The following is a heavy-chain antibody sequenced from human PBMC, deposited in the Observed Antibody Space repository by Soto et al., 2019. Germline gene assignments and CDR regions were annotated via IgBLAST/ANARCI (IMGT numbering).Heavy chain of an antibody. CDR1: GFTVSGNY. CDR2: IYSDGTT. J-gene: IGHJ5*02. V-gene: IGHV3-66*01. Sequence: EVQLVESGGGLVQPGGSLRLSCAASGFTVSGNYMTWVRQAPGKGLEWVSLIYSDGTTYYADSVKGRFTISRDNSKNTVYLQMNSLRVEDTAVYYCAREGRGYYELRRSYWFDRWGQGTLVTVSS. CDR3: AREGRGYYELRRSYWFDR. D-gene: IGHD3-22*01.